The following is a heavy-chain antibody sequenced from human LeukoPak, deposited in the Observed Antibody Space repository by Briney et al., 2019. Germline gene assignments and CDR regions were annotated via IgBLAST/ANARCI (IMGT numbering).Heavy chain of an antibody. J-gene: IGHJ5*02. CDR1: GFNFSDYY. CDR3: ARGSRRNWFDP. Sequence: GGSLGLSCAASGFNFSDYYMSWIRQAPGKGLEWVSYISGSGSTVYYADSMKGRFTISRDNTKNSLYLQVNSLRAEDTAVYYCARGSRRNWFDPWGQGTLVTVSS. CDR2: ISGSGSTV. V-gene: IGHV3-11*01. D-gene: IGHD3-10*01.